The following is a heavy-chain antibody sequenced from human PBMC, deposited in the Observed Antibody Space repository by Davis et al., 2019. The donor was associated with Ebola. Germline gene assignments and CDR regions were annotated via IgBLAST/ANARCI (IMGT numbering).Heavy chain of an antibody. CDR1: GGSFSGYY. J-gene: IGHJ4*02. CDR2: INHSGST. CDR3: ARMHLTMVRGFVG. V-gene: IGHV4-34*01. D-gene: IGHD3-10*01. Sequence: SETLSLTCAVYGGSFSGYYWSWIRQPPGKGLEWIGEINHSGSTNYNPSLKSRVTISVDTSKNQFSLKLSSVTAADTAVYYCARMHLTMVRGFVGWGQGTLVTVSS.